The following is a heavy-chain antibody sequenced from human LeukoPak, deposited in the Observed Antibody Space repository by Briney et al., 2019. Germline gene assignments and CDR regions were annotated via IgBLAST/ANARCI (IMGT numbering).Heavy chain of an antibody. J-gene: IGHJ4*02. CDR1: GFTFSSYA. D-gene: IGHD3-10*01. V-gene: IGHV3-23*01. CDR2: LSGSGDST. CDR3: ARAGSYGSGDY. Sequence: GGSLRLSCAASGFTFSSYAMNWVRQAPGKGLEWVSALSGSGDSTYYADSVKGRFTISRDNSKNTLDLQMSSLRAEDTAVYYCARAGSYGSGDYWGQGTLVTVSS.